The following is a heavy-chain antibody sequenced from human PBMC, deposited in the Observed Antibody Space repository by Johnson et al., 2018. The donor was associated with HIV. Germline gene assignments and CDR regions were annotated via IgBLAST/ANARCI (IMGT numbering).Heavy chain of an antibody. V-gene: IGHV3-30*02. D-gene: IGHD3-22*01. CDR1: GFTFSSYG. J-gene: IGHJ3*02. Sequence: QVQLVESVGGVVQPGTSLRLSCVASGFTFSSYGMHWVRQAPGKGLEWVAFIRYDGSNKYYADSVKGRFTISRVNSKNTLYLQMNSLRAEDTAVYYCAKGPYYDSSECGFDIWGQGTMVTVSS. CDR2: IRYDGSNK. CDR3: AKGPYYDSSECGFDI.